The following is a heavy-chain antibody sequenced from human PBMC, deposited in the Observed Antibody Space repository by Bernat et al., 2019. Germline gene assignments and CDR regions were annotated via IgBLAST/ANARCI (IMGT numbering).Heavy chain of an antibody. V-gene: IGHV1-2*04. J-gene: IGHJ6*02. Sequence: QVQLVQSGAEVKKPGASVKVSCKASGYTFTGYYMHWVRQAPGQGLEWMGWINPNSGGTNDAQKFQGWVTMTRDASTSTAYMELSRLRSDDTAVYYCAREGPYYDFWSGYDSSWYGMDVWGQGTTVTVSS. D-gene: IGHD3-3*01. CDR2: INPNSGGT. CDR1: GYTFTGYY. CDR3: AREGPYYDFWSGYDSSWYGMDV.